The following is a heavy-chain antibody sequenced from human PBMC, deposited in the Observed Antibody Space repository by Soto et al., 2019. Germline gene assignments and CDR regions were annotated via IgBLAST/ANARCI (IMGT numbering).Heavy chain of an antibody. CDR1: GYTFNIYD. V-gene: IGHV1-8*01. Sequence: GASVTVWCRASGYTFNIYDINCVRQATGQGLEWMGWMNPNSGNTGYAQKFQGRVTMTRNTSISTAYMELSSLRSEDTAVYYCVRGIRERVATSITNYYYYYMDVCGQGTTVTVSS. D-gene: IGHD5-12*01. J-gene: IGHJ6*03. CDR2: MNPNSGNT. CDR3: VRGIRERVATSITNYYYYYMDV.